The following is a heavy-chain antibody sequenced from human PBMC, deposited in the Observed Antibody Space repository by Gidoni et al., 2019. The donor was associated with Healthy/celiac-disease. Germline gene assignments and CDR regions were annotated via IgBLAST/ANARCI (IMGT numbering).Heavy chain of an antibody. J-gene: IGHJ2*01. Sequence: QVQLVQSGAEVKKPGASVTVSCKASGYTFTSYDINWVRQATGQGLEWMGWMNPNSGNTGYAQKFQGRVTMTRNTSISTAYMELSSLRSEDTAVYYCARRVGYGDYRYWYFDLWGRGTLVTVSS. V-gene: IGHV1-8*01. CDR3: ARRVGYGDYRYWYFDL. CDR1: GYTFTSYD. CDR2: MNPNSGNT. D-gene: IGHD4-17*01.